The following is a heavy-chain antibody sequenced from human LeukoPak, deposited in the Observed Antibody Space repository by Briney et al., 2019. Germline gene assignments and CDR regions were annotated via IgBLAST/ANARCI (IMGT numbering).Heavy chain of an antibody. CDR3: ASTRRAPTYYHGSGSYRSPYNWFDP. CDR1: GGSFSGYY. Sequence: SETLSLTCAVYGGSFSGYYWSWIRQPPGKGLEWIGEINHSGSTNYNPSLKSRVTISVDTSKNQFSLKLSSVTAADTAVYYCASTRRAPTYYHGSGSYRSPYNWFDPWGQGTLVTVSS. V-gene: IGHV4-34*01. D-gene: IGHD3-10*01. CDR2: INHSGST. J-gene: IGHJ5*02.